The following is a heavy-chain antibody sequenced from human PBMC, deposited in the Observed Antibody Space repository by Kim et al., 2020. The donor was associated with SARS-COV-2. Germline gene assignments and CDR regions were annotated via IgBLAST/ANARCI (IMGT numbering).Heavy chain of an antibody. Sequence: GGSLRLSCAASGFTFSSYGMHWVRQAPGKGLEWVAVIWYDGSNKYYADSVKGRFTISRDNSKNTLYLQMNSLRAEDTAVYYCARRTSIAAAGSRYAFDIWGQGTMVTVSS. CDR3: ARRTSIAAAGSRYAFDI. V-gene: IGHV3-33*01. CDR1: GFTFSSYG. D-gene: IGHD6-13*01. J-gene: IGHJ3*02. CDR2: IWYDGSNK.